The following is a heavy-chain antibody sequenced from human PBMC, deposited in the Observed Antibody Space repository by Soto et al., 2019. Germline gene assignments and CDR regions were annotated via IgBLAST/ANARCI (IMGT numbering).Heavy chain of an antibody. CDR3: ARVDGPSYDYGVSIRFDP. CDR1: AGSISSSSYY. J-gene: IGHJ5*02. CDR2: IYYSGST. D-gene: IGHD4-17*01. Sequence: SETLSLTCTVSAGSISSSSYYWGWIRQPPGKGLEWIGSIYYSGSTYYNPSLKSRVTISVDTSKNQFSLKLSSVTAADTAVYYCARVDGPSYDYGVSIRFDPWGQGTLVTVSS. V-gene: IGHV4-39*01.